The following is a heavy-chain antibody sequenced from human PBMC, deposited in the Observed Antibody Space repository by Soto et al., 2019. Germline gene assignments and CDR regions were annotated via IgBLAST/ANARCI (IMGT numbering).Heavy chain of an antibody. V-gene: IGHV3-23*01. CDR3: AKKGSTTGTTPATFDY. Sequence: PGGSLRLSCAASGFTFSSYAMSWVRQAPGKGLEWVSAISGSGGSTYYADSVKGRFTISRDNSKNTLYLQMNSLRAEDTAVYYCAKKGSTTGTTPATFDYWGQGTLVTVSS. CDR2: ISGSGGST. J-gene: IGHJ4*02. D-gene: IGHD1-1*01. CDR1: GFTFSSYA.